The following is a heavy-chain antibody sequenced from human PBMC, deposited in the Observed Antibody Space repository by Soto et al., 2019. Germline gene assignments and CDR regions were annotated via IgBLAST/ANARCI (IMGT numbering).Heavy chain of an antibody. J-gene: IGHJ4*02. V-gene: IGHV3-48*03. D-gene: IGHD2-21*02. CDR2: IGSSGNTI. CDR1: GFTFSSYE. Sequence: GGSLILSCAASGFTFSSYEMNWVRQAPGEGLEWVSYIGSSGNTIYYADSVKGRFTISRDNAKSSLYLQMKSLRAEDTAVYYCATKMTYWGQGTLVTVSS. CDR3: ATKMTY.